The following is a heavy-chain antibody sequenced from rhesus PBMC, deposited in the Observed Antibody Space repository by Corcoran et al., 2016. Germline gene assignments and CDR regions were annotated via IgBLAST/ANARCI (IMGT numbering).Heavy chain of an antibody. J-gene: IGHJ4*01. Sequence: QVQLQESGPGLVKPSETLSLTCAVSGGSISSSNWWSWIRPPPGKGLEWIGYISGSSGSTYYNPSLKMRVNMSTDTSKIQFSLKLSSVTAADTAVYDCARGTGYSGSWNVFDYWGQGVLVTGSS. D-gene: IGHD6-25*01. CDR1: GGSISSSNW. V-gene: IGHV4-65*01. CDR3: ARGTGYSGSWNVFDY. CDR2: ISGSSGST.